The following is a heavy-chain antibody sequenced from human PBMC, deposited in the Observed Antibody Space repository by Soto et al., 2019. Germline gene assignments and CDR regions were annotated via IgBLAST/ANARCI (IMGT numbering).Heavy chain of an antibody. D-gene: IGHD3-10*01. J-gene: IGHJ6*03. CDR1: GFTFSSYS. Sequence: SLRLSCAASGFTFSSYSMNWVRQAPGKGLEWVSYISSSSSTIYYADSVKGRFTISRDNAKNSLYLQMNSLRAEDTAVYYCARDTLLGSGSYPGLYYYYYMDVWGKGTTVTVSS. CDR2: ISSSSSTI. CDR3: ARDTLLGSGSYPGLYYYYYMDV. V-gene: IGHV3-48*01.